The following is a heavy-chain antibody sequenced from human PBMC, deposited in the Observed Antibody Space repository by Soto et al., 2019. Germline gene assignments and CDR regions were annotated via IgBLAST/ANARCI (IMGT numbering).Heavy chain of an antibody. J-gene: IGHJ6*03. CDR2: ISAGGGNT. CDR1: GFSFNIYA. V-gene: IGHV3-23*01. CDR3: AKAPTYDYYYYMDG. Sequence: EVHLLESGGGLVQPGGSLRLSCAASGFSFNIYAMKWVRQAPGKGLECVSAISAGGGNTYYADSVNGRFTITRDNSKNTLYLQINSLRADDTAVYYCAKAPTYDYYYYMDGWAKGTTVTVSS.